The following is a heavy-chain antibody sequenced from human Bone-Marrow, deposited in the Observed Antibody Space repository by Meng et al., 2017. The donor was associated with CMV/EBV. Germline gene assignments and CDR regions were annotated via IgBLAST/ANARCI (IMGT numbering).Heavy chain of an antibody. CDR2: ISYDGSNK. Sequence: QVELVESGGCVVQPGMPLRIYWVASGFTFSSYAMHWVPQAAGKGLEWVGVISYDGSNKYYADSVKGRFTISRDNSKNTLYLQMNSLRAEDTAVYYCAREIAAATPDYWGQGTLVTVSS. CDR3: AREIAAATPDY. V-gene: IGHV3-30-3*01. J-gene: IGHJ4*02. CDR1: GFTFSSYA. D-gene: IGHD6-13*01.